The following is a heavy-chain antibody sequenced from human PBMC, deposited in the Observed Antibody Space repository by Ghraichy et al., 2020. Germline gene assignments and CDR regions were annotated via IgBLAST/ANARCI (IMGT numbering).Heavy chain of an antibody. CDR3: ARGGVPGYSSGWYPNYYYYYGMDV. D-gene: IGHD6-19*01. CDR1: GGTFSSYA. CDR2: IIPIFGTA. J-gene: IGHJ6*02. V-gene: IGHV1-69*13. Sequence: SVKVSCKASGGTFSSYAISWVRQAPGQGLEWMGGIIPIFGTANYAQKFQGRVTITADESTSTAYMELSSLRSEDTAVYYCARGGVPGYSSGWYPNYYYYYGMDVWGQGTTVTVSS.